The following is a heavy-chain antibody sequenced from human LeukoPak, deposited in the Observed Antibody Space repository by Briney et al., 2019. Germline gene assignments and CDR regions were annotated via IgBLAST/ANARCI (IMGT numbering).Heavy chain of an antibody. Sequence: SETLSLTCTVSGGSISSGDYYWSWIRQPPGKGLEWIGEINHSGSTNYNPSLKSRVTISVDTSKNQFSLKLSSVTAADTAVYYCARGNRYNWNDVPPFDYWGQGTLVTVSS. CDR3: ARGNRYNWNDVPPFDY. V-gene: IGHV4-39*07. CDR1: GGSISSGDYY. CDR2: INHSGST. D-gene: IGHD1-20*01. J-gene: IGHJ4*02.